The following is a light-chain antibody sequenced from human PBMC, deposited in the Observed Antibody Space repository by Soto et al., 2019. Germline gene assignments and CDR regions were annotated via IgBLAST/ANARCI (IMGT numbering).Light chain of an antibody. CDR3: QQSDIPPT. J-gene: IGKJ2*01. CDR2: AAS. V-gene: IGKV1-39*01. CDR1: QSIRDN. Sequence: DISMTQSPSSLSASVGGRVTITCRASQSIRDNLNWYQQKPGKGPKLLIYAASSLQSGVPSRFSGSGSETDFTLTISGLQPEDFATYYCQQSDIPPTFGQGTKVDIK.